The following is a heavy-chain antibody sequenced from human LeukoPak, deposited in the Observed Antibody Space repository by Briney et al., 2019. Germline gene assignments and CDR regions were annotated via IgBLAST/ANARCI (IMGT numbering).Heavy chain of an antibody. CDR2: TYDRGGT. D-gene: IGHD3-9*01. J-gene: IGHJ4*02. CDR3: ARLSIGTDWSFDYFDY. Sequence: SETLSLTCTISGGSINNYYWNWIRQPPGKRLEWIGYTYDRGGTSYNPSLESRVTISMDTSNNQFSLKVTSVTAADTAVFYCARLSIGTDWSFDYFDYWGQGTLVTVSS. V-gene: IGHV4-59*08. CDR1: GGSINNYY.